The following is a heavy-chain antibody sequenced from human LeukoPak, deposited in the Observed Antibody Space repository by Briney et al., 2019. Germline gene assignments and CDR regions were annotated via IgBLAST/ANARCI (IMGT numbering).Heavy chain of an antibody. CDR3: ARELRYDNSDSGAF. Sequence: PSETLSLTCTVSGGSISSYYWSWIRQPPGKGLEWIGYIYYSGSTNYNPSLKSRVTISVDTSKNQFSLKLSSVTAADTAVYYCARELRYDNSDSGAFWGQGTVVTASS. CDR2: IYYSGST. V-gene: IGHV4-59*01. CDR1: GGSISSYY. J-gene: IGHJ3*01. D-gene: IGHD3-22*01.